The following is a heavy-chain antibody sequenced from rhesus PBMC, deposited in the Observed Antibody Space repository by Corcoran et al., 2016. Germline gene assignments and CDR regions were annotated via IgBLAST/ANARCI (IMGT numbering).Heavy chain of an antibody. D-gene: IGHD2-39*02. J-gene: IGHJ4*01. CDR1: GRSFSSYW. Sequence: QVQPQESGPGLLKPSETLSLTCAVAGRSFSSYWWSWIRQPPGKGREGLVEINGNSGSTNYNPSLKSRVTISKDASKQQFSLRLTSVTAADTSVYYCARVTYCSGGVCYRYFDYWGQGVLVTVSS. V-gene: IGHV4-80*01. CDR3: ARVTYCSGGVCYRYFDY. CDR2: INGNSGST.